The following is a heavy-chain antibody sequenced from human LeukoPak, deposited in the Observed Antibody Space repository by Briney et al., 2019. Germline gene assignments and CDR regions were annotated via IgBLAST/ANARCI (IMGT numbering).Heavy chain of an antibody. J-gene: IGHJ3*02. D-gene: IGHD6-19*01. CDR2: INGDGTNT. Sequence: PGGSLRLSCAASGFTFSGSWMHWVRQAPGKGLVWVSRINGDGTNTNYADSVKGRFTISRDNAKNTVYLQLNSLRAEDTAVYYCARPSSSGSLYAFDMWGQGTMVTVSS. V-gene: IGHV3-74*01. CDR3: ARPSSSGSLYAFDM. CDR1: GFTFSGSW.